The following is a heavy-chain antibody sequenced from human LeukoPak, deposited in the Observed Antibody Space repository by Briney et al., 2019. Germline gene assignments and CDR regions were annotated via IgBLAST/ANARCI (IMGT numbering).Heavy chain of an antibody. J-gene: IGHJ1*01. V-gene: IGHV3-21*01. CDR1: GFTFSSYS. CDR2: ISSSSSYI. CDR3: ARDLGGYCSSTSCDLGSFQH. Sequence: GGSLRLSCAASGFTFSSYSMNWVRQAPGKGPEWVSSISSSSSYIYYADSVKGRFTISRDNAKNSLYLQMNSLRAEDTAVYYCARDLGGYCSSTSCDLGSFQHWGQGTLVTVSS. D-gene: IGHD2-2*01.